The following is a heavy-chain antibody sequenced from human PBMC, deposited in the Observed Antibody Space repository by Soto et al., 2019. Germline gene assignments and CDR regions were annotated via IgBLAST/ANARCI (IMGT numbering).Heavy chain of an antibody. CDR2: IFSNDEK. V-gene: IGHV2-26*01. CDR1: GFSLSNARMG. Sequence: QVTLKESGPVLVKPTETLTLTCTVSGFSLSNARMGVSWIRQPPGKALEWLAHIFSNDEKSYSTSLKSRLTISKDTSKRQVVLTMTNMDPVDTATYYCARTLKEVALRYFDYWGQGTLVTVSS. D-gene: IGHD2-15*01. J-gene: IGHJ4*02. CDR3: ARTLKEVALRYFDY.